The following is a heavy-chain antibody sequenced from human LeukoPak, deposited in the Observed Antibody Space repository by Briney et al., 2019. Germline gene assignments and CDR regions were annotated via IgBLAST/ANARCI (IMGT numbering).Heavy chain of an antibody. Sequence: PGRSLRLSCAASGFTFSSYAMHWVRQAPGKGLEWVAVISYDGSNKYYADSVKGRFTISRDNSKNTLYLQMNSLRAEDTAVYYCAREWAGYGVVVPAAYTLDYWGQGTLVTVSS. CDR3: AREWAGYGVVVPAAYTLDY. CDR1: GFTFSSYA. D-gene: IGHD2-2*01. V-gene: IGHV3-30-3*01. CDR2: ISYDGSNK. J-gene: IGHJ4*02.